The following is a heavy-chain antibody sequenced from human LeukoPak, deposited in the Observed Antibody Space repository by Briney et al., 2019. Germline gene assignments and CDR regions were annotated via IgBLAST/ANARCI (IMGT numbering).Heavy chain of an antibody. CDR3: AKDRLSNGDPAGY. CDR2: ISGSGGSI. V-gene: IGHV3-23*01. J-gene: IGHJ4*02. Sequence: GGSLRLSCTASGFTFSDYAMSWVRQAPGKGLEWVSGISGSGGSIRYADSVKGRFIISRDNSKSTLYLQMNSLRAEDTAIYYCAKDRLSNGDPAGYWGQGTLVTVSS. CDR1: GFTFSDYA. D-gene: IGHD4-17*01.